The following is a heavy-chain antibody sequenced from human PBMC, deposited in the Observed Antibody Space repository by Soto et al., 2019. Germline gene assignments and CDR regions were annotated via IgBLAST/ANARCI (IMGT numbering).Heavy chain of an antibody. V-gene: IGHV3-30*18. Sequence: QVSLVESGGGVVQPGRSLRLSCAASGFTFSNYGMHWVRQAPGKGLEWVAVISFDGSKKYHGDSVQGRFTVSRDNSKNTLYLQVNSLRSEDTAVYYCVKSKDLGGIDFEVDHWGQGTLVTVSS. J-gene: IGHJ4*02. D-gene: IGHD2-15*01. CDR1: GFTFSNYG. CDR2: ISFDGSKK. CDR3: VKSKDLGGIDFEVDH.